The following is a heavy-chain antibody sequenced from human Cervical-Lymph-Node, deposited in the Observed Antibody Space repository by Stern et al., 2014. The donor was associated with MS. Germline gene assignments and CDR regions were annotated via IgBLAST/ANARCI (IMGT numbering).Heavy chain of an antibody. CDR3: ARDKGFFYDSNGYYLGY. CDR1: GASISSGDYY. CDR2: IYYTGSS. V-gene: IGHV4-30-4*01. D-gene: IGHD3-22*01. J-gene: IGHJ4*02. Sequence: QVQLQESGPGLVKPSQTLSLTCSVSGASISSGDYYWSWIRQSPGKGLEWLGYIYYTGSSSYNPSLQSRLSISVDTSKNQFALKLRSVSAADTAVYYCARDKGFFYDSNGYYLGYWGQGILVTVSS.